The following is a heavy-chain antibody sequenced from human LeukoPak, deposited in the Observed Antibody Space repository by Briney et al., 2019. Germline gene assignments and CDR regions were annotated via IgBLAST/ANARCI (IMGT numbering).Heavy chain of an antibody. CDR1: GFTFSSYS. CDR3: ARRCNITLTGDYYFDY. V-gene: IGHV3-21*01. CDR2: ISSSSSYI. J-gene: IGHJ4*02. D-gene: IGHD3-9*01. Sequence: GGSLRLSCAASGFTFSSYSMNWVRQAPGKGLEWVSSISSSSSYIYYADSVKGRFTISRDNAKNSLYLQMNSLRAEDTAVYYCARRCNITLTGDYYFDYWGQGTLVTVSS.